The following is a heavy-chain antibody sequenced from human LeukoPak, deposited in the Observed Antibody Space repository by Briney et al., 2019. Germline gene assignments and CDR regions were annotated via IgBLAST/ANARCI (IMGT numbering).Heavy chain of an antibody. J-gene: IGHJ4*02. D-gene: IGHD5-24*01. CDR3: ARGIDAYKVAY. Sequence: SETLSLTCSVSDGSINGYYWNWIRQPPGGGLEWIGCIHPSGSAHYNPSLKNRVTISLGTSSNRFFLNINSVAAADTALYYCARGIDAYKVAYWGQGTLVTASS. CDR1: DGSINGYY. CDR2: IHPSGSA. V-gene: IGHV4-4*07.